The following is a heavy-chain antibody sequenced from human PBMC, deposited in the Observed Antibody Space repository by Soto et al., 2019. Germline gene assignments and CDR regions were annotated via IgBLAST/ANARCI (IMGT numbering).Heavy chain of an antibody. Sequence: QVQLVQSGAEVKKPGSSVKVSCKASGGTFSSYAISWVRQAPGQGLEWMGGIIPIFGTANYAQKFQGRVTITADESTSTAYMELSSLRSEDTAVYYCARMSTLAAAGWRGDYYGMDVWGQGTTVTVSS. D-gene: IGHD6-13*01. CDR3: ARMSTLAAAGWRGDYYGMDV. J-gene: IGHJ6*02. CDR2: IIPIFGTA. CDR1: GGTFSSYA. V-gene: IGHV1-69*01.